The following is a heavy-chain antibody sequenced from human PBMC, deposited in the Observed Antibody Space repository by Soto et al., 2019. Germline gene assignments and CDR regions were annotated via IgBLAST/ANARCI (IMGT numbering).Heavy chain of an antibody. J-gene: IGHJ4*02. CDR1: GYTITDYY. CDR2: INPKTGGT. CDR3: ARDVVGSDYFDS. Sequence: ASVKVSCKASGYTITDYYIHWVRQDHGQGLEWMGWINPKTGGTNYVQKSQGRVTMTRDTSITTAYMELSRLRSDDTAVYYCARDVVGSDYFDSWGQGTLVTVSS. V-gene: IGHV1-2*02. D-gene: IGHD1-26*01.